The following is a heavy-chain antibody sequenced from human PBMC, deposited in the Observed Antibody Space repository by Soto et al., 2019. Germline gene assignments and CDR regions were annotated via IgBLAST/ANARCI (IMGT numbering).Heavy chain of an antibody. D-gene: IGHD3-22*01. Sequence: ASVKVSCKASGYTFTGYYMHWVRQAPGQGLEWMGWINPNSGDTNYAQKFQGRVTMTRDTSISTAYMELSRLRSDDTAVYYCARVEYYYDSSGCLDYWGQGTLVTVSS. J-gene: IGHJ4*02. V-gene: IGHV1-2*02. CDR2: INPNSGDT. CDR1: GYTFTGYY. CDR3: ARVEYYYDSSGCLDY.